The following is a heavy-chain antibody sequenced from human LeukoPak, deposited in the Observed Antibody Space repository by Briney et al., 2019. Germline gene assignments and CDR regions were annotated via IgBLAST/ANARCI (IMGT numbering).Heavy chain of an antibody. CDR2: ISYDGSNK. D-gene: IGHD5-18*01. CDR1: GFTFSSYA. V-gene: IGHV3-30*04. J-gene: IGHJ6*02. CDR3: ARVTVDTAMAYYYGMDV. Sequence: GRSLRLSCAASGFTFSSYAMHWARQAPGKGLEWVADISYDGSNKYYADSVKGRFTISRDNSKNTLYLQMNSLRAEDTAVYYCARVTVDTAMAYYYGMDVWGQGTTVTVSS.